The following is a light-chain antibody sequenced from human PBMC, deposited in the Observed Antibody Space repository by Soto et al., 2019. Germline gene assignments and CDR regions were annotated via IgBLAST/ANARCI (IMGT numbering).Light chain of an antibody. CDR3: LQLKRYPLP. Sequence: DIQLTQSPSSLSASVGDRVAITCRASEGISPYLAWYQEKPGKVPKLLIDTASTLQNGVPSRFSGSGSGTDFTLTISSLQPEDFATYYCLQLKRYPLPFGGGTRVEIK. V-gene: IGKV1-9*01. CDR1: EGISPY. CDR2: TAS. J-gene: IGKJ4*01.